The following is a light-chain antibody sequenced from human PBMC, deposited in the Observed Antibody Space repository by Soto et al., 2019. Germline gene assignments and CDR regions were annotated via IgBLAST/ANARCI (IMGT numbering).Light chain of an antibody. CDR2: DAS. CDR1: QSISSW. J-gene: IGKJ1*01. CDR3: QQYNSYWT. Sequence: DIQMTQSPSTLSASVGDRVTITFRASQSISSWLAWYQQKPGQAPKLLIYDASSLESGVPSRFSGRGAGTEFTLPISSLQPDDVATYYCQQYNSYWTFGQGTKV. V-gene: IGKV1-5*01.